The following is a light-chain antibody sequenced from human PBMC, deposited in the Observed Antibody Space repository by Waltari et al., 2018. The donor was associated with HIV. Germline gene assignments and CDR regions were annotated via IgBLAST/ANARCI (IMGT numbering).Light chain of an antibody. V-gene: IGKV3-20*01. CDR2: SAS. CDR3: QQYGNSPPT. Sequence: EIVSTQSPGTLSLSPGERATLSCRASQSVNRNYLAGFQQKPGQAPSLRMYSASNRATGIPDRFSASGSGTDFTLTIGRLEPEDFAVYSCQQYGNSPPTFGGGSKVEIK. J-gene: IGKJ4*01. CDR1: QSVNRNY.